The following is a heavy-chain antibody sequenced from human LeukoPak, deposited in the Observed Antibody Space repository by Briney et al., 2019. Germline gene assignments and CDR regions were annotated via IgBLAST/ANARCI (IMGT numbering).Heavy chain of an antibody. Sequence: ASVKVSCKASGYTFTSYGISWVRQAPGQGREWMGWISAYNGNTNYAQKLQGRVTMTTDTSTSTAYMELHSLRSEDTALYYCARGYSPSIRTTGNDYWGQGTLVTVSS. CDR3: ARGYSPSIRTTGNDY. V-gene: IGHV1-18*01. CDR2: ISAYNGNT. D-gene: IGHD1-1*01. CDR1: GYTFTSYG. J-gene: IGHJ4*02.